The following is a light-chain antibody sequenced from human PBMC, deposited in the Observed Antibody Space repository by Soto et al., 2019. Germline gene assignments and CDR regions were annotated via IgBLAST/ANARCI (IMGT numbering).Light chain of an antibody. CDR1: QSVSRY. Sequence: EIVLTQSPATLSLSPGERATLSCRASQSVSRYLAWYQQKPGQAPRLLIYDASNRATGIPARFSGSGSGTDFTLTISSLEPEDFAVYYCHQYNNWPSWTFGQGTKVDIK. J-gene: IGKJ1*01. V-gene: IGKV3-11*01. CDR3: HQYNNWPSWT. CDR2: DAS.